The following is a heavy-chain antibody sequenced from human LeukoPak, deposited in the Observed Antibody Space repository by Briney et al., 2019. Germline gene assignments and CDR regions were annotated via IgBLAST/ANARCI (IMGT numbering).Heavy chain of an antibody. CDR2: INHSGST. J-gene: IGHJ4*02. Sequence: SETLSLTCTVSGGSISKRSSYWGWVRQPPGKGLEWIGEINHSGSTNYNPSLKSRVTISVDTSKNQFSLKLSSVTAADTAVYYCASLPGIAAAGGDYWGQGTLVTVSS. V-gene: IGHV4-39*07. CDR1: GGSISKRSSY. CDR3: ASLPGIAAAGGDY. D-gene: IGHD6-13*01.